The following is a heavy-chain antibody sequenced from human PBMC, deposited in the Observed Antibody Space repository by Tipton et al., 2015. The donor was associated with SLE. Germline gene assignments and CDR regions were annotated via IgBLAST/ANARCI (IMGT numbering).Heavy chain of an antibody. CDR3: ARATIIVVVPAAIPGYMDV. D-gene: IGHD2-2*02. Sequence: LRLSCAVYGGSFSGYYWSWIRQPPGKGLEWIGEINHSGSTNYNPSLKSRVTISVDTSKNQFSLKLSSVTAADTAVYYCARATIIVVVPAAIPGYMDVWGKGTTVTVSS. J-gene: IGHJ6*03. CDR2: INHSGST. CDR1: GGSFSGYY. V-gene: IGHV4-34*01.